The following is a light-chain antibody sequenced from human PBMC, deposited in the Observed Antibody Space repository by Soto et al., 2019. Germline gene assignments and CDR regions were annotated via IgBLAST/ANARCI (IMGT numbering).Light chain of an antibody. CDR1: NIGSKN. CDR3: QVWDSSTYV. CDR2: RDS. J-gene: IGLJ1*01. Sequence: SYELTQPLSVSVALGQTARITCGGNNIGSKNVHWYQQKPGQAPVLVIYRDSNRPPGIPERFSGSNSGNTATLTISRAQAGDEADYYCQVWDSSTYVFGTGTKLTVL. V-gene: IGLV3-9*01.